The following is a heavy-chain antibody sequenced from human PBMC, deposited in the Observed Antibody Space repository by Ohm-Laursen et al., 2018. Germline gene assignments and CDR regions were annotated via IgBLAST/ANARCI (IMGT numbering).Heavy chain of an antibody. CDR3: VSEERDNWNGEFDL. V-gene: IGHV4-4*07. D-gene: IGHD1-1*01. CDR1: GGSISNYY. Sequence: SETLSLTWAVSGGSISNYYWSWIRQPSGKGLEWIGRIYISGKTNYNPSLKSRVIMSVDTSKNQFSLRLKSVTAADTAVYYCVSEERDNWNGEFDLWGRGTLVTVSS. J-gene: IGHJ2*01. CDR2: IYISGKT.